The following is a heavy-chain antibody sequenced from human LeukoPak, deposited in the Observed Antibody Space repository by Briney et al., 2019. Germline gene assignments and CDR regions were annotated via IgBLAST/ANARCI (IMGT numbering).Heavy chain of an antibody. V-gene: IGHV1-69*05. J-gene: IGHJ4*02. Sequence: SVKVSCKGTGGTFSSYAISWVRQAPGQGLEWMGRIIPIFGTANYAQKLQGRVTITTDESTSTAYIEPSSLRSGDTAVYYCASGYGSALFDYWGQGTLVSVSS. CDR2: IIPIFGTA. D-gene: IGHD3-10*01. CDR1: GGTFSSYA. CDR3: ASGYGSALFDY.